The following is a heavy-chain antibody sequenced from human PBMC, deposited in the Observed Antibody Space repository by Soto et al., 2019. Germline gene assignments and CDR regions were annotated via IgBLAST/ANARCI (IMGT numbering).Heavy chain of an antibody. CDR1: GYTFTAYY. D-gene: IGHD6-13*01. CDR3: TNTGYSSSWFLRGVPSQVDV. CDR2: INPDSGGT. J-gene: IGHJ6*02. Sequence: ASVKVSCKASGYTFTAYYMHWVRQAPGQGLEWMGWINPDSGGTEYAQNFQGRVTMTRDTSISTAYMELSRLRSDDTAIYYCTNTGYSSSWFLRGVPSQVDVWGQGTTVTVSS. V-gene: IGHV1-2*02.